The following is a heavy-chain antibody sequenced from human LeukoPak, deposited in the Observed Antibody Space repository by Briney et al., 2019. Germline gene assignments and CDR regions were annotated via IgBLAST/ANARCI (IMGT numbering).Heavy chain of an antibody. V-gene: IGHV3-48*04. Sequence: PGGSLRLSCAASGFTFSTYTMNWVRQAPGKGLEWVSYITTTSTTKLYADSVKGRFTISRDNAKNSLYLQMNSLRAEDTAVYYCARVAYDWNYSDYFDYWGQGTLVTVSS. CDR1: GFTFSTYT. D-gene: IGHD1-7*01. J-gene: IGHJ4*02. CDR2: ITTTSTTK. CDR3: ARVAYDWNYSDYFDY.